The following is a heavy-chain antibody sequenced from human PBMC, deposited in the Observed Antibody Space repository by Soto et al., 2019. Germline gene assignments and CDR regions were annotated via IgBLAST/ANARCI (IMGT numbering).Heavy chain of an antibody. J-gene: IGHJ3*02. CDR2: IYHSGST. CDR1: GGSISSGGHS. V-gene: IGHV4-30-2*01. CDR3: ARGGSYYYDSSGYYRRFEAFDI. Sequence: SETLSLTCAVSGGSISSGGHSWSWIRQPPGKGLEWIGYIYHSGSTYYNPSLKSRVTISVDRSKNQFSLKLSSVTAADMAVYYCARGGSYYYDSSGYYRRFEAFDIWGQGTMVTVSS. D-gene: IGHD3-22*01.